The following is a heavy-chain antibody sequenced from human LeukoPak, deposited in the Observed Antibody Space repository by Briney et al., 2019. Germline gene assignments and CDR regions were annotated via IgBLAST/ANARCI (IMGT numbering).Heavy chain of an antibody. CDR2: IYSGGST. Sequence: GGSLRLSCAASGFTVGSNHMSWVRQAPGKGLEWVSVIYSGGSTSYTDSVKGRFTISRDNSKNTLYLQMNSLRAGDTAVYYCGALYDSGGYYDYWGQGTLVTVSS. CDR3: GALYDSGGYYDY. CDR1: GFTVGSNH. J-gene: IGHJ4*02. V-gene: IGHV3-53*01. D-gene: IGHD3-22*01.